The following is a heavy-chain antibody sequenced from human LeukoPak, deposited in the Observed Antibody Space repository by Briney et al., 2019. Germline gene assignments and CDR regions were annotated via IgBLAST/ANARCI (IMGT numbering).Heavy chain of an antibody. D-gene: IGHD5-12*01. CDR2: ISGRGGST. V-gene: IGHV3-23*01. Sequence: GGSLRLSCAASGFTFSSNAMSWVRRAPGKGLEWVSAISGRGGSTYYADSVKGRFTISRDNSKNTLYLQMNSLRAEDTAVYYCAKDIGFGGYDPFDYWGQGTLVTVSS. J-gene: IGHJ4*02. CDR1: GFTFSSNA. CDR3: AKDIGFGGYDPFDY.